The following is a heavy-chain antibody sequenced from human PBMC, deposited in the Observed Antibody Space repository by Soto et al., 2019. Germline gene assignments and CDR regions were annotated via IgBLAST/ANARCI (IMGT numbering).Heavy chain of an antibody. J-gene: IGHJ2*01. CDR1: GFTFSSYW. V-gene: IGHV3-7*03. CDR2: IKQDGSEK. D-gene: IGHD3-16*01. CDR3: ARALWDLLWYFDL. Sequence: GGSLRLSCAASGFTFSSYWMSWVRQAPGKGLEWVANIKQDGSEKYYVDSVKGRFTISRDNAKNSLYLQMNSLRAEDTAVYYCARALWDLLWYFDLWGRGTLVTVSS.